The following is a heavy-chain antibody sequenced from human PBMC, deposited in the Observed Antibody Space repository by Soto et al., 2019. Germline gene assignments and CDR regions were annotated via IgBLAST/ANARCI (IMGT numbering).Heavy chain of an antibody. D-gene: IGHD6-25*01. V-gene: IGHV1-69*02. Sequence: QVQLVQSGAEVKKPGSSVKVSCKASGGTFSSYTISWVRQAPGQGLEWMGRIIPILGIANYAQKFQGRVTITADKSTSPAYMGLRSLRSEDTDVEYWARAKMWPSAAKCKECFQHWGQGTLVTVSS. CDR2: IIPILGIA. CDR3: ARAKMWPSAAKCKECFQH. J-gene: IGHJ1*01. CDR1: GGTFSSYT.